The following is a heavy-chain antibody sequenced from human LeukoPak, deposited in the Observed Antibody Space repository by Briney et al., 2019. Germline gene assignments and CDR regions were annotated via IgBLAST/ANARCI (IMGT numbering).Heavy chain of an antibody. CDR3: AKDLEGAAASFDY. V-gene: IGHV3-30*02. D-gene: IGHD6-13*01. CDR2: IRYDGSNK. Sequence: GGSLRLSCAASGFTFSGYGMHWVRQAPGKGLEWVAFIRYDGSNKYYADSVKGRFTISRDNSKNTLYLQMNSLRAEDTAVYYCAKDLEGAAASFDYWGQGTLVTVSS. CDR1: GFTFSGYG. J-gene: IGHJ4*02.